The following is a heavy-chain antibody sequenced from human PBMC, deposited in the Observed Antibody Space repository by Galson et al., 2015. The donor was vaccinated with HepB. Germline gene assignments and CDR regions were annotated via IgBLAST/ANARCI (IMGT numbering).Heavy chain of an antibody. Sequence: SVKVSCKASGGTFSNYAISWVRQAPGQGLEWMGGIIPIFGTANYAQKFQGRVTITADKSTSTAYMELSSLRSEDTAVYYCARNLDAYYFDHWGQGTLVTVSS. D-gene: IGHD1-1*01. CDR2: IIPIFGTA. CDR3: ARNLDAYYFDH. CDR1: GGTFSNYA. V-gene: IGHV1-69*06. J-gene: IGHJ4*02.